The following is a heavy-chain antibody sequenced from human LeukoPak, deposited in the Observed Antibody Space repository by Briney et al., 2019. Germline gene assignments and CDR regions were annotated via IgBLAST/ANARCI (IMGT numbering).Heavy chain of an antibody. Sequence: GSSVKVSCKASGYTFTDYGISWVRQAPGQGLEWMGWISPYNANTNYAQNLQGRVTMTTDTSTSTAYMELRSPRSDDTAVYYCARVASGSGGTWGCYKTRGGTFDYWGQGTLVTVSS. D-gene: IGHD2-15*01. CDR1: GYTFTDYG. CDR3: ARVASGSGGTWGCYKTRGGTFDY. J-gene: IGHJ4*02. CDR2: ISPYNANT. V-gene: IGHV1-18*01.